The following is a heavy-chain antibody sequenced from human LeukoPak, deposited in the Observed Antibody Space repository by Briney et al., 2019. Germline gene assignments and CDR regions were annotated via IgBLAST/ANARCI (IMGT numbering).Heavy chain of an antibody. J-gene: IGHJ2*01. Sequence: GSLRLSCAASGFTFSSYSMNWVRQPPGKGLEWIGEIYHSGSANYNPSLKSRVTISVDKSKNQFSLKLSSVTAADTAMYYCARWSGVVGTARGWYFDLWGRGTLVTVSS. CDR1: GFTFSSYSM. D-gene: IGHD1-26*01. CDR2: IYHSGSA. V-gene: IGHV4-4*02. CDR3: ARWSGVVGTARGWYFDL.